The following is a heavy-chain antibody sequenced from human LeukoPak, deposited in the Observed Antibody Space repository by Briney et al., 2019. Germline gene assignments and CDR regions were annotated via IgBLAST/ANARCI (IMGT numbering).Heavy chain of an antibody. Sequence: SETLSLTCTVSGGSISSYYWSWIRQPAGKGLEWIGYVYYNGSTNYNPSLKSRVTISVDTSKNQFSLRLSSVTAADSAVYYYARERRDGYKVYFDYWGQGTLVTVSS. J-gene: IGHJ4*02. D-gene: IGHD5-24*01. CDR1: GGSISSYY. V-gene: IGHV4-59*01. CDR3: ARERRDGYKVYFDY. CDR2: VYYNGST.